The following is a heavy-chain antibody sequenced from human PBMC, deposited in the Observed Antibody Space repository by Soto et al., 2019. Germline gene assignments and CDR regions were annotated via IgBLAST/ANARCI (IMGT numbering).Heavy chain of an antibody. CDR1: GGSISSYY. D-gene: IGHD3-10*01. V-gene: IGHV4-4*07. CDR3: ARGILWFGNHNWFDP. Sequence: PSETLSLTCTVSGGSISSYYWSWIRQPAGKGLEWIGRIYTSGSTNYNPSLKSRVTMSVDTSKNQFSLKLSSVTAADTAVYYCARGILWFGNHNWFDPWGQGTLVTVSS. CDR2: IYTSGST. J-gene: IGHJ5*02.